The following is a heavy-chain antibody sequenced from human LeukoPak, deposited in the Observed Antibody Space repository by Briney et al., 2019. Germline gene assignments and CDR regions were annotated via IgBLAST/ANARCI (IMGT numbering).Heavy chain of an antibody. CDR2: IIPIFTTA. J-gene: IGHJ6*03. V-gene: IGHV1-69*13. D-gene: IGHD3-9*01. CDR1: GGTFSNYA. Sequence: EASVKVSCKASGGTFSNYAITWVRQAPGQGLEWMGDIIPIFTTANYAQKFQGRVSITADESTSTAYMEVSRLTSEDTAVYYCARGHYNILTGYYMDVWGKGTTVTISS. CDR3: ARGHYNILTGYYMDV.